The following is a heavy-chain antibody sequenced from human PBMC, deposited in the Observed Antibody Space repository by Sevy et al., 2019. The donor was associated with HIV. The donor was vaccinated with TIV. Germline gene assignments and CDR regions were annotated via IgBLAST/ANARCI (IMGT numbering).Heavy chain of an antibody. CDR2: IWCDGSDT. Sequence: GGSLRLSCAASGFIFSNHGMHWVRQAQGQGLEWVACIWCDGSDTYYGESVKGRVTISRDKSKNTVDLQMNSLRVEDTAVYYCARDVDSNYDGIDAWGQGTTVTVSS. CDR1: GFIFSNHG. D-gene: IGHD4-4*01. J-gene: IGHJ6*02. CDR3: ARDVDSNYDGIDA. V-gene: IGHV3-33*01.